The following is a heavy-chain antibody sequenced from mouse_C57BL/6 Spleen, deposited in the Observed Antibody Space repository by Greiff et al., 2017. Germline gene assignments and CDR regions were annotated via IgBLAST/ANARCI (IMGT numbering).Heavy chain of an antibody. V-gene: IGHV1-81*01. CDR3: ARFITTVVAPYLDY. CDR2: IYPRSGNT. CDR1: GYTFTSYG. Sequence: QVQLQQSGAELARPGASVKLSCKASGYTFTSYGISWVKQRTGQGLEWIGEIYPRSGNTYYNEKFKGKATLTADKSSSTAYMELRSLTSEDSAFYFCARFITTVVAPYLDYGGKGTTLTVSS. J-gene: IGHJ2*01. D-gene: IGHD1-1*01.